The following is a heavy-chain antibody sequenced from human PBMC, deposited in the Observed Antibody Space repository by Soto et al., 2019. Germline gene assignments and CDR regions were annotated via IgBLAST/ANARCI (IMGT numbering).Heavy chain of an antibody. CDR3: ARDLLPMVYNWNDRHYFDY. D-gene: IGHD1-1*01. J-gene: IGHJ4*02. CDR1: GYTFTSYG. V-gene: IGHV1-18*01. Sequence: QVQLVQSGAEVKKPGASVKVSCKASGYTFTSYGISWVRQAPGQGLEWMGWISAYNGNTNYAQKLQGRVTMTTDTSTSTAYMELRSLRSDDTAVYYCARDLLPMVYNWNDRHYFDYWGQGTLVTVSS. CDR2: ISAYNGNT.